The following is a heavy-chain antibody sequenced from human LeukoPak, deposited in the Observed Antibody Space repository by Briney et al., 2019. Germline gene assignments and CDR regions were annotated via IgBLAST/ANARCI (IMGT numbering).Heavy chain of an antibody. CDR3: AELGITMIGGV. V-gene: IGHV3-48*03. D-gene: IGHD3-10*02. Sequence: PGGSLRLSCIDSGFTFSSNWMAWVRQAPGKGLEWVSYISSSGSTIYYADSVKGRFTISRDNAKNSLYLQMNSLRAEDTAVYYCAELGITMIGGVWGKGTTVTISS. CDR2: ISSSGSTI. J-gene: IGHJ6*04. CDR1: GFTFSSNW.